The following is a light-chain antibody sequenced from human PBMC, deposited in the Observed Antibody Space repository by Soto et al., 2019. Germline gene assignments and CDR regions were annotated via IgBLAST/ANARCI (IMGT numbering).Light chain of an antibody. Sequence: QSVLTQPPSASGSPGQSVTISCTGTSSDVGGYNFVSWYQQHPGKVPKLMIYEVTKRPSGVPDRFSGSKSGYTASLTVSGLQADDEADYYCSSYAGSDNMVVFGGGTKVTVL. V-gene: IGLV2-8*01. CDR2: EVT. J-gene: IGLJ2*01. CDR1: SSDVGGYNF. CDR3: SSYAGSDNMVV.